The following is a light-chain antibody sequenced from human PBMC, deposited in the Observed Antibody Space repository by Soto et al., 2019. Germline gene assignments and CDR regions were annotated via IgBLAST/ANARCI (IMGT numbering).Light chain of an antibody. J-gene: IGKJ1*01. CDR3: QQYGSSPWT. V-gene: IGKV3-20*01. Sequence: EIVLTQSPGTLSLSPGERATLSCRAIQSVSSSYLAWYQHKPGQAPRLLTYGASSRATGIPDRFSGSGSGTDFTLTISRLEPEDFAVYYCQQYGSSPWTFGQGTKVEIK. CDR1: QSVSSSY. CDR2: GAS.